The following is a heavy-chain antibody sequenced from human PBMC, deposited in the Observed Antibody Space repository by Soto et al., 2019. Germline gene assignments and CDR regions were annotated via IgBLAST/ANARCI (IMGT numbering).Heavy chain of an antibody. CDR2: IIPVFGTA. V-gene: IGHV1-69*12. D-gene: IGHD3-22*01. J-gene: IGHJ3*02. CDR1: GATLDTFINFG. CDR3: EGGAATKILVVMYDALEI. Sequence: QVQLVQSGAEVKKPGSSVKVSCKASGATLDTFINFGITWVRRAPGQGLEWMGGIIPVFGTAHYAQKFQGRLTISAEESTRTADMELSSLRSEDTAVYYCEGGAATKILVVMYDALEIWGQGTMVTVSS.